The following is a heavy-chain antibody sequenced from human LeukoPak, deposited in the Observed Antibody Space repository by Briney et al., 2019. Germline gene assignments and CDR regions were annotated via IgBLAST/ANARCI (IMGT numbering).Heavy chain of an antibody. V-gene: IGHV3-23*01. CDR1: GFTFSSYG. D-gene: IGHD3-10*01. J-gene: IGHJ4*02. Sequence: PGGSLRLPCAASGFTFSSYGMSWVRQAPGKGLEWVSAISGSGTGTYYADSVKGRFTISRDNSKSTIYLQMNSLRAEDTAVYYCAKDRPASHGSGSFGDYWGQGTLVTVST. CDR2: ISGSGTGT. CDR3: AKDRPASHGSGSFGDY.